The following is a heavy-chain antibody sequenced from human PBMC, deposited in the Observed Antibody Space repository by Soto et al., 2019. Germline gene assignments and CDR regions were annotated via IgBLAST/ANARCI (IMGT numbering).Heavy chain of an antibody. J-gene: IGHJ4*02. V-gene: IGHV1-69*13. CDR2: IIPIFGTA. D-gene: IGHD3-22*01. CDR1: GGTFSSYA. CDR3: ARVANYYDSSGYNDY. Sequence: ASVKVSCKASGGTFSSYAISWVRQAPGQGLEWMGGIIPIFGTANYAQKFQGRVTITADESTSTAYMELSSLRSEDTAVYYCARVANYYDSSGYNDYWGQGTLVTVSS.